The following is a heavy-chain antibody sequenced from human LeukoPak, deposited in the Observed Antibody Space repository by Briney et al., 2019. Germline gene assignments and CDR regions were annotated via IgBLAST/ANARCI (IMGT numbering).Heavy chain of an antibody. J-gene: IGHJ3*02. D-gene: IGHD6-13*01. CDR3: ARYITAAGTDAFDT. CDR2: IWYGGSNK. V-gene: IGHV3-33*01. CDR1: GFTFSSYG. Sequence: GRSLRLSCAASGFTFSSYGMHWVRQAPGKGLEWVAVIWYGGSNKYYADSVKGRFTISRDNSKNTLYLQMNSLRAEDTAVYYCARYITAAGTDAFDTWGQGTMVTVSS.